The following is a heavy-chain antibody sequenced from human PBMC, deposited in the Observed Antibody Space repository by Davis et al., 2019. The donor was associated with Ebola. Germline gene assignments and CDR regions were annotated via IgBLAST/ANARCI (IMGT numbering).Heavy chain of an antibody. D-gene: IGHD3-3*01. CDR1: GFSVSSNY. CDR3: ARDRGNYDFWSGYELDY. CDR2: ISSSGDTT. J-gene: IGHJ4*02. Sequence: GGSLRLSCAASGFSVSSNYMNWVRQTPGKGLEWVSSISSSGDTTYYADSVKGRFTISRDNSKNTLYLQMNSLRAEDTAVYYCARDRGNYDFWSGYELDYWGQGTLVTVSS. V-gene: IGHV3-53*05.